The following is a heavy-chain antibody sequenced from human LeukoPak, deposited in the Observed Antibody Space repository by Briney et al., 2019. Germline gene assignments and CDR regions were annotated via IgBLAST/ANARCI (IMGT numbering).Heavy chain of an antibody. CDR3: ARGSAAGQWLYLFDY. CDR1: GGSVSSGSYY. CDR2: IYYSAST. J-gene: IGHJ4*02. V-gene: IGHV4-61*01. D-gene: IGHD6-19*01. Sequence: SETLSLTCTVSGGSVSSGSYYWSWIRQPPGKGLEWIGYIYYSASTNYNPSLKSRVTISVDTSNNQFSLKLSSVTAADTAVYYCARGSAAGQWLYLFDYWGQGTLVTVSS.